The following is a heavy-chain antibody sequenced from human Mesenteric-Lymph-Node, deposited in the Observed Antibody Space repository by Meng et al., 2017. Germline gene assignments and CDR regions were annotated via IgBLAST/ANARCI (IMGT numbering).Heavy chain of an antibody. CDR1: GYTFTSYA. Sequence: QVQLVQSGAEVKKPGASVKVSCKASGYTFTSYAMHWVRQAPGQRLEWMGRVNSDNGDTDYSQRFQDRVSISRDTSATTAYMELSSLRSEDTAVYYCATGPEFVSTLDFWGQGTLVTVSS. V-gene: IGHV1-3*04. D-gene: IGHD3-16*02. CDR2: VNSDNGDT. J-gene: IGHJ4*02. CDR3: ATGPEFVSTLDF.